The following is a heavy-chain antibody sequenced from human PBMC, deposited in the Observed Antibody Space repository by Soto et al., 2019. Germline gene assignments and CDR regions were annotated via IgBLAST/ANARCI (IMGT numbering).Heavy chain of an antibody. CDR3: TSSNPIVRGVIPFARMDV. CDR1: GGTLSSYA. Sequence: QVQLVQSGAEVKKPGSSVKVSCKASGGTLSSYAISWVRQAPGQGLEWMEGIIPIFGTANYAQKFQGRVTITADEATSRVSMNLSSMRSEDTTVYYCTSSNPIVRGVIPFARMDVWGQGTTVTV. J-gene: IGHJ6*02. V-gene: IGHV1-69*12. D-gene: IGHD3-10*01. CDR2: IIPIFGTA.